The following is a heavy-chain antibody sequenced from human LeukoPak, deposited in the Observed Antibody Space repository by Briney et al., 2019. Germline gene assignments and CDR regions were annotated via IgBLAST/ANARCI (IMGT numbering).Heavy chain of an antibody. D-gene: IGHD3-3*01. J-gene: IGHJ4*02. CDR1: GGSISSSSYY. CDR3: ATDYDFWSGYPSTLGY. CDR2: IYYSGST. V-gene: IGHV4-39*01. Sequence: PSETLSLTCTVSGGSISSSSYYWGWIRQPPGKGLEWIGSIYYSGSTYYNPSLKSRVTISVDTSKNQFSLKLSSVTAADTAVYYCATDYDFWSGYPSTLGYWGQGSLVTVSS.